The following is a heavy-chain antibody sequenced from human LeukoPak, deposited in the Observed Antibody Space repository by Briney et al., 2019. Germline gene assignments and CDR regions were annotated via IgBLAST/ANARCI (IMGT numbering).Heavy chain of an antibody. CDR2: ISWNSGSI. D-gene: IGHD3-9*01. Sequence: PGRSLRLSCAASGFTFDDYAMHWVRQAPGKGLEWVSGISWNSGSIGYADSVKGRFTISRDNAKNSLYLQMNSLRAEDTALYYCAKGRNYDILTPSDYWGQGTLVTVSS. CDR1: GFTFDDYA. CDR3: AKGRNYDILTPSDY. J-gene: IGHJ4*02. V-gene: IGHV3-9*01.